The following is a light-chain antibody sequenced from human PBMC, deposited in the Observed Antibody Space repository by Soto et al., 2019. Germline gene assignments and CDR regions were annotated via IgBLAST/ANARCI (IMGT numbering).Light chain of an antibody. V-gene: IGKV3-20*01. Sequence: EIVLTQSPGTLSLSPGERVTLSCRASQSVSSSYLAWYQQKPGQAPRLLIYGASSRATGIPDRFSGSGSGTDFTLTISRLEPEDFAVYYCQQYRSSPYTFGQGTKLEIK. CDR2: GAS. CDR1: QSVSSSY. CDR3: QQYRSSPYT. J-gene: IGKJ2*01.